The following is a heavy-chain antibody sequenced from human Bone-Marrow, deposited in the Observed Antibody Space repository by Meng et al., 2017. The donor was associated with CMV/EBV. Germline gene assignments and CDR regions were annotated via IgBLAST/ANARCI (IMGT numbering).Heavy chain of an antibody. Sequence: SLKISCTASGFIFHDYTMHWVRQAPGKGLEWVSGINWNSGNIFYADSVKGRFTISRDNAKNTLYLQMNSLRAEDTAVYYCARDSPSYYDFWSGYYTHYYYYGMDVWGQGTMVTVSS. CDR3: ARDSPSYYDFWSGYYTHYYYYGMDV. J-gene: IGHJ6*02. V-gene: IGHV3-9*01. D-gene: IGHD3-3*01. CDR2: INWNSGNI. CDR1: GFIFHDYT.